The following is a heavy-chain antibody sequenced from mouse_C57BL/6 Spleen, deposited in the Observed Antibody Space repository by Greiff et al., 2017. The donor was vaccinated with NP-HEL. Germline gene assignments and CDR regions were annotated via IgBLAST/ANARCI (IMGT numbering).Heavy chain of an antibody. Sequence: EVQLQQSGPVLVKPGASVKMSCKASGYTFTDYYMNWVKQSHGKSLEWIGVINPYNGGTSYNQKFKGKATLTVDKSSSTAYMELNSLTSEDSAVYYCARDPRTFAYWGQGTLVTVSA. D-gene: IGHD2-10*02. J-gene: IGHJ3*01. CDR3: ARDPRTFAY. CDR1: GYTFTDYY. CDR2: INPYNGGT. V-gene: IGHV1-19*01.